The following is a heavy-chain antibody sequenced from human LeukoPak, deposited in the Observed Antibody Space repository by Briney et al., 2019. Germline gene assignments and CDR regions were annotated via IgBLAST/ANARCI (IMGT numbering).Heavy chain of an antibody. CDR1: GLTVFTSY. D-gene: IGHD1-7*01. V-gene: IGHV3-66*01. CDR3: ARDWGNWNYDY. CDR2: ISSGGST. J-gene: IGHJ4*02. Sequence: GGSLRLSCTASGLTVFTSYMSWVRQAPGKGLEWVSLISSGGSTYYADFVRDRFTISRDNSKNTLYLQMDNLRAEDTAVYYCARDWGNWNYDYWGQGSLVTVSS.